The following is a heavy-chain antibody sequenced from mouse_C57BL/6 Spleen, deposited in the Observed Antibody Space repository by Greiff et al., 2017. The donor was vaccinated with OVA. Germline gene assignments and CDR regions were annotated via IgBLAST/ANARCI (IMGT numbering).Heavy chain of an antibody. CDR3: ARHEGYGNYPAY. CDR2: FYPGSGSI. Sequence: QVHVKQSGAELVKPGASVKLSCKASGYTFTEYTIHWVKQRSGQGLEWIGWFYPGSGSIKYNEKFKGKATLTADKSSSTVYMELSRLTSEDSAVYFCARHEGYGNYPAYWGQGTLVTVSA. CDR1: GYTFTEYT. V-gene: IGHV1-62-2*01. J-gene: IGHJ3*01. D-gene: IGHD2-10*02.